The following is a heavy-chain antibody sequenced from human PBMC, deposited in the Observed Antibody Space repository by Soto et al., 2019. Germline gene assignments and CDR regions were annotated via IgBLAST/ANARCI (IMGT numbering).Heavy chain of an antibody. CDR2: INPNSGGT. J-gene: IGHJ3*02. Sequence: ASVKVSCKASGYTFTGYYMHWVRQAPGLGLEWMGWINPNSGGTNYAQKFQGWVTMTRDTSISTAYMELSRLRSDDTAVYYCGVGYSSSDAFDIWGQGTMVTVSS. V-gene: IGHV1-2*04. CDR1: GYTFTGYY. CDR3: GVGYSSSDAFDI. D-gene: IGHD6-13*01.